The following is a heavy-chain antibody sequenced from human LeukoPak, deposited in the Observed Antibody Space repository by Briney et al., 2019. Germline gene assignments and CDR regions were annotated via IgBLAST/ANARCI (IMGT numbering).Heavy chain of an antibody. Sequence: SETLSLTCTVSGGSVSSGSYYWSWFRQPPGTGLEGIGYIDSSGSTNYNPSLKSRVTIAVDTTKNQYSLKLSSVTAADTAVYYCAAGPSGLSNIDYWGQRTLVTVSS. CDR2: IDSSGST. V-gene: IGHV4-61*01. J-gene: IGHJ4*02. D-gene: IGHD6-19*01. CDR3: AAGPSGLSNIDY. CDR1: GGSVSSGSYY.